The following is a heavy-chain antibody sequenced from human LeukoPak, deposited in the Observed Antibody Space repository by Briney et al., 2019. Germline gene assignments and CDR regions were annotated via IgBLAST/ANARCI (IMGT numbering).Heavy chain of an antibody. CDR2: SFLMSNWNN. Sequence: QTLSLTCAISGVSVSSNSAAWNWIRKSPSRGLEGLGRSFLMSNWNNDYAESVKSRITINPNTSKNQFSLQLNSVTPEDTALYFCARSRLHHNYGSGTSFDYWGQGTLVAVSS. J-gene: IGHJ4*02. CDR1: GVSVSSNSAA. V-gene: IGHV6-1*01. D-gene: IGHD3-10*01. CDR3: ARSRLHHNYGSGTSFDY.